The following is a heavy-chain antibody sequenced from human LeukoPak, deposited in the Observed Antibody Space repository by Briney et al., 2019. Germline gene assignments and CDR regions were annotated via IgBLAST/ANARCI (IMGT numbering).Heavy chain of an antibody. CDR2: IKQDGSEK. CDR1: GFTFSSYW. D-gene: IGHD5-12*01. Sequence: GGSLRLSCVASGFTFSSYWMTWVRQAPGKGLEWVANIKQDGSEKNYVDSVKGRFTISRDNAKNSLDLQMNRLRAEDTAVYYCARGHIGMDVWGKGTTVTVSS. J-gene: IGHJ6*04. CDR3: ARGHIGMDV. V-gene: IGHV3-7*01.